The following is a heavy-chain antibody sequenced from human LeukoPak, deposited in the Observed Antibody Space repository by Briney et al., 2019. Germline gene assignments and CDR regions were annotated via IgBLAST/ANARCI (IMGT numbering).Heavy chain of an antibody. V-gene: IGHV1-69*04. Sequence: SVKVSCKASGGTFSSYAISWVRQAPGQGLEWMGRIIPILGIANYAQKFQGRVTITADKSTSTAYMELSSLRSEDTAVYYCARAKEFGYMDVWGKGTTVTVSS. CDR3: ARAKEFGYMDV. CDR1: GGTFSSYA. CDR2: IIPILGIA. D-gene: IGHD3-10*01. J-gene: IGHJ6*03.